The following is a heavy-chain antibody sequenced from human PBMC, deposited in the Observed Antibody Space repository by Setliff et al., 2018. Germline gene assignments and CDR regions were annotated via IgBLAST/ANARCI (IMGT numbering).Heavy chain of an antibody. CDR1: GGTFSSYD. CDR3: AISTIFGVVSPTPDAFDI. V-gene: IGHV1-69*06. Sequence: SVKVSCKASGGTFSSYDISWVRRAPGQGLEWMGRIIPIFGTANYAQKFQGRVTITADKSTSTAYMELSSLRSEDTAVYYCAISTIFGVVSPTPDAFDIWGQGTMVTVSS. D-gene: IGHD3-3*01. CDR2: IIPIFGTA. J-gene: IGHJ3*02.